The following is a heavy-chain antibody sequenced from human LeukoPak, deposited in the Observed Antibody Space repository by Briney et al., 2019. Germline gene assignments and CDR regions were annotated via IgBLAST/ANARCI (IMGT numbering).Heavy chain of an antibody. CDR3: ARRTSSSWFFDY. CDR1: GGSISSSNYY. V-gene: IGHV4-39*01. J-gene: IGHJ4*02. Sequence: SETLSLTCTVSGGSISSSNYYWVWIRQPPGKGLEWVGSINYSGSTYYNPSRRSRVTTSVDTSKNQFSLKMSSVTAADTAVYYCARRTSSSWFFDYWGQGTLVTVSS. D-gene: IGHD6-13*01. CDR2: INYSGST.